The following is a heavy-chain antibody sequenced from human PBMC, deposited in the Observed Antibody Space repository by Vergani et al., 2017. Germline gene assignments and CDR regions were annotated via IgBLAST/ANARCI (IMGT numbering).Heavy chain of an antibody. D-gene: IGHD6-19*01. CDR2: INPSGGST. CDR3: ARRAVAGTWYFDY. V-gene: IGHV1-46*01. J-gene: IGHJ4*02. Sequence: QVQLVQSGAEVKKPGASVKVSCKASGYTFTSYYMHWVRQAPGQGLEWMGIINPSGGSTSYAQKFQGRVTMTRDTAKSTVYMELSSLRSEDTAVYYCARRAVAGTWYFDYWGQGTLVTVSS. CDR1: GYTFTSYY.